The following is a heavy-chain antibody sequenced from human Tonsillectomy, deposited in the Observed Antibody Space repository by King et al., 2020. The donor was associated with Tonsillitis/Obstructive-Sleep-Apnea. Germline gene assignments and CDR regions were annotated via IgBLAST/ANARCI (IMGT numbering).Heavy chain of an antibody. D-gene: IGHD3-10*01. CDR2: IKQDGSEK. J-gene: IGHJ4*02. CDR3: ARDLYFGSGSPTADY. V-gene: IGHV3-7*01. Sequence: QLVQSGGGLVQPGGSLRLSCAASGFTFSNYWMSWVRQAPGKGLEWVANIKQDGSEKYYVDSVKGRFTISRDNPKNSLFQQMNSLRAEDTAVYYCARDLYFGSGSPTADYWGQGALVTVSS. CDR1: GFTFSNYW.